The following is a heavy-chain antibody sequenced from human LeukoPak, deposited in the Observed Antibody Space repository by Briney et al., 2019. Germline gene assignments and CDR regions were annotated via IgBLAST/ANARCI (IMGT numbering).Heavy chain of an antibody. CDR1: GGSISSSRYY. V-gene: IGHV4-39*01. J-gene: IGHJ4*02. CDR3: ARLRTYCSSSSCFLYVFDY. D-gene: IGHD2-2*01. CDR2: IYYSGSA. Sequence: TSETLSLTCTVSGGSISSSRYYWGWIRQPPGQGLEWIGSIYYSGSAYYNPSLKSRVTISVDTSKNQFSLKLSSVTAADTAVCFCARLRTYCSSSSCFLYVFDYWGQGTLVTVSS.